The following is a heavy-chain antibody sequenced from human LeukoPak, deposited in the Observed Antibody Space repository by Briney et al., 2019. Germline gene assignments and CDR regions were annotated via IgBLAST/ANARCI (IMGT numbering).Heavy chain of an antibody. CDR3: ARPGQPDLGGHLPH. D-gene: IGHD3-16*01. V-gene: IGHV5-51*01. CDR1: GYSFSSYW. J-gene: IGHJ1*01. CDR2: VYPADSDV. Sequence: GESLKISCKASGYSFSSYWIAWVRQMPGQGLEGMGIVYPADSDVRYNPSFQGQVSISVDKSIKTSFLLLNSLKASDSAMYYCARPGQPDLGGHLPHWGQGTLVTVSS.